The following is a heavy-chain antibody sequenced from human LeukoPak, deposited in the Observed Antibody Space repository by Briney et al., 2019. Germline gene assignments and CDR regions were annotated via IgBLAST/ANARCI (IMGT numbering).Heavy chain of an antibody. V-gene: IGHV1-18*01. Sequence: ASVKVSCKASGYTFTSYGISWVRQAPGQGLEWMGWISAYNGNTNYAQKLQGRVTMTTDTSTSTDYMELRSLRSDDTAVYYCARDKLTSSSSGDYWGQGTLVTVSS. CDR1: GYTFTSYG. CDR3: ARDKLTSSSSGDY. D-gene: IGHD6-6*01. J-gene: IGHJ4*02. CDR2: ISAYNGNT.